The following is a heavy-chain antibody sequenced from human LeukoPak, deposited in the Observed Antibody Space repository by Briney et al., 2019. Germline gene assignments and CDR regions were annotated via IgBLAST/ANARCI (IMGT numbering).Heavy chain of an antibody. J-gene: IGHJ4*02. D-gene: IGHD5-24*01. V-gene: IGHV1-2*02. CDR3: ARDNADGYNADY. CDR1: GYTFTDYY. CDR2: INPNSGGT. Sequence: ASVKVSCKTSGYTFTDYYLHWVRQAPGQGLEWMGWINPNSGGTNYAQKFQGRVTMTRDTSISTAYMELSRLRSDDTAVYYCARDNADGYNADYWGQGTLVTVSS.